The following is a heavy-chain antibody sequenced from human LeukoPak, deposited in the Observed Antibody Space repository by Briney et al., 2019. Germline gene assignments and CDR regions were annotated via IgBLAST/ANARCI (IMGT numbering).Heavy chain of an antibody. CDR1: GYTFTGYY. J-gene: IGHJ4*02. V-gene: IGHV1-2*02. Sequence: GASVKVSCKASGYTFTGYYMHWVRQAPGQGLEWMGWINPNSGGTNYAQKFQGRVTMTRNTSISTAYMELSRLRSDDTAVYYCAREGEYSSGWTTGDYWGQGTLVTVSS. CDR2: INPNSGGT. CDR3: AREGEYSSGWTTGDY. D-gene: IGHD6-19*01.